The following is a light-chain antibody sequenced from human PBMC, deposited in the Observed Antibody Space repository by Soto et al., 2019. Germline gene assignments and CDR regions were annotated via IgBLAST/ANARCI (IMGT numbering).Light chain of an antibody. CDR3: CSYAGNNIFV. CDR2: EGT. CDR1: SSNIGSNY. Sequence: QSVLTQPPSASGTPGQRVTISCSGSSSNIGSNYVYWYQQLPGTAPKLMIYEGTKRPSGVSDRFSGSKSGNTASMTISGLQAEDEANYYCCSYAGNNIFVFGTGTKVTVL. V-gene: IGLV1-47*01. J-gene: IGLJ1*01.